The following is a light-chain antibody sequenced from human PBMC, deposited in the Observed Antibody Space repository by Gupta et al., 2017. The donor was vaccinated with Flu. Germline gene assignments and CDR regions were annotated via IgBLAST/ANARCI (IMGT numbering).Light chain of an antibody. V-gene: IGKV2-28*01. CDR1: QSLLHRNGYNY. Sequence: TPGEPASISCRSSQSLLHRNGYNYLGWFLQRPGQSPQLLIYLGSNRAPGVPDRFSGSGSGTDFTLKISRVEAEDVGVYYCMLALQLPITFG. J-gene: IGKJ5*01. CDR3: MLALQLPIT. CDR2: LGS.